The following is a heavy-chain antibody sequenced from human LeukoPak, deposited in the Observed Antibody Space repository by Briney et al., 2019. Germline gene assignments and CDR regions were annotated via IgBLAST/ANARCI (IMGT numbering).Heavy chain of an antibody. CDR1: GGSFSGYY. D-gene: IGHD5-24*01. CDR2: INHSGST. J-gene: IGHJ4*02. Sequence: SETLSLTCAVYGGSFSGYYWSWIRQPPGKGLEWIGEINHSGSTNYNPSLKSRVTISVDTSKNQFSWKRTSVTPADTAVLYCARARDGHNLRGSLDYWGQGTLVTVSS. CDR3: ARARDGHNLRGSLDY. V-gene: IGHV4-34*01.